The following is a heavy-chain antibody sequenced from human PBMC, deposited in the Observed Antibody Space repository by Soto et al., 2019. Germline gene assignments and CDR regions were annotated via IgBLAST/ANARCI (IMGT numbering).Heavy chain of an antibody. Sequence: SETLSLTCTVSGGSISSSSYYWGWIRQPPGKGLEWIGSIYYSGSTYYNPSLKSRVTISVDTSKNQFSLKLSSVTAADTAVYYCARPEMGGYCSGGSCSWGQGTLVTVSS. CDR1: GGSISSSSYY. CDR3: ARPEMGGYCSGGSCS. V-gene: IGHV4-39*01. J-gene: IGHJ4*02. D-gene: IGHD2-15*01. CDR2: IYYSGST.